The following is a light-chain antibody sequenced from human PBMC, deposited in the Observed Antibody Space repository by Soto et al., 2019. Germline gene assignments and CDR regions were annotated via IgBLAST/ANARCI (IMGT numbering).Light chain of an antibody. V-gene: IGLV2-14*01. CDR1: SSGVGGYKY. CDR2: EVS. J-gene: IGLJ1*01. Sequence: QSALTQPACVSGSPGQSITISCTGTSSGVGGYKYVSWYQQHPGKAPKLMIFEVSNRPSGVSNRSSGSKSGNTASLTISGLQADDEADYYCSSYTRNNTQVLGTGTNVTVL. CDR3: SSYTRNNTQV.